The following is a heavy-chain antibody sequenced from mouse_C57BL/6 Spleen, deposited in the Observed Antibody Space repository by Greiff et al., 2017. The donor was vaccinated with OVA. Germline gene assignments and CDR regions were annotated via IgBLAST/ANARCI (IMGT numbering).Heavy chain of an antibody. J-gene: IGHJ2*01. CDR2: ISDGGSYT. CDR1: GFTFSSYA. D-gene: IGHD2-4*01. V-gene: IGHV5-4*01. CDR3: ARDPYDYVYFDY. Sequence: EVHLVESGGGLVKPGGSLKLSCAASGFTFSSYAMSWVRQTPEKRLEWVATISDGGSYTYYPDNVKGRFTISRDNAKNNLYLQMSHLKSEDTAMYYCARDPYDYVYFDYWGKGTTLTVSS.